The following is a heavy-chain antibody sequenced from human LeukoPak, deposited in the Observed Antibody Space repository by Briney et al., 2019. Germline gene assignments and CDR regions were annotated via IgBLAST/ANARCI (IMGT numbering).Heavy chain of an antibody. CDR2: ISNSGGRT. J-gene: IGHJ4*02. V-gene: IGHV3-23*01. Sequence: HPGGSLRLSCAASGFTFSSYAMSWVRQAPGKGLEWVSSISNSGGRTFYTDSVKGRFTISRDNSKITLYLQMNSLRAEDTAVYYCAKSYNGYESKPDCWGQGTLVTVSS. CDR1: GFTFSSYA. CDR3: AKSYNGYESKPDC. D-gene: IGHD5-12*01.